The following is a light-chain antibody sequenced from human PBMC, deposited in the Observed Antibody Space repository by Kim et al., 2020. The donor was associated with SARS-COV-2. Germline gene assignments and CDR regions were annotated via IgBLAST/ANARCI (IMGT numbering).Light chain of an antibody. CDR2: DND. CDR3: GTWDATLTSSVM. V-gene: IGLV1-51*01. J-gene: IGLJ3*02. CDR1: NSDIGNNY. Sequence: KVTISCSGSNSDIGNNYVSWYQQLPGAAPKLLIYDNDKRPSGIPDRFSGSKSGTSATLGITGLQTGDEAEYYCGTWDATLTSSVMFGGGTQLTVL.